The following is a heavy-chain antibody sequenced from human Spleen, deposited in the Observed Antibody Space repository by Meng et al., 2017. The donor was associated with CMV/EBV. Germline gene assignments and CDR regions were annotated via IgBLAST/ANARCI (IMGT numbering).Heavy chain of an antibody. CDR1: GGSISSYY. D-gene: IGHD3-3*01. J-gene: IGHJ4*02. Sequence: SETLSLTCTVSGGSISSYYWSWIRQPPGKGLEWIGYIYYIRNTNYNPSLKSRVTISVDRSKNLFSLKLTSVTAADTAVYYCARGLTIHGVLKPPASLTWGQGTLVTVSS. CDR2: IYYIRNT. CDR3: ARGLTIHGVLKPPASLT. V-gene: IGHV4-59*12.